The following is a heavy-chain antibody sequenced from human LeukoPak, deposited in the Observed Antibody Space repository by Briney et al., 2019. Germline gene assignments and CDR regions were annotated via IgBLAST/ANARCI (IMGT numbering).Heavy chain of an antibody. D-gene: IGHD1-26*01. CDR1: GFTFSSYA. CDR3: ARAGGSYYPTFDY. J-gene: IGHJ4*02. Sequence: GGSLRLSCAASGFTFSSYAMHWVRQAPGKGLEWVAGISYDGSNKYYADSVKGRFTISRDNSKNTLYLQMNSLRAEDTAVYYCARAGGSYYPTFDYWGQGTLVTVSS. V-gene: IGHV3-30-3*01. CDR2: ISYDGSNK.